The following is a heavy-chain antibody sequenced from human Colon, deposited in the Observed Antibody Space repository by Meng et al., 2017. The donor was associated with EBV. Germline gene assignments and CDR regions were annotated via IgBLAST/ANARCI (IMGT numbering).Heavy chain of an antibody. CDR2: IYHSGST. CDR1: GDSVTNGGYS. Sequence: QLMLKEPGSGLVKPSQTLSLTCVVSGDSVTNGGYSWSWIRQPPGKGLEWIGYIYHSGSTKYNPSLKSRVTISVDTSKNQFSLKLSSVTAADTAVYYCARDTSTWGNKGLDHWGQGILVTVSS. J-gene: IGHJ4*02. V-gene: IGHV4-30-2*01. CDR3: ARDTSTWGNKGLDH. D-gene: IGHD7-27*01.